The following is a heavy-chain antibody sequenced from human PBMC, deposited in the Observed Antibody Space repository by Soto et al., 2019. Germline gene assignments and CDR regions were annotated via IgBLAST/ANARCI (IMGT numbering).Heavy chain of an antibody. CDR3: ARVRAAPGSYYFDY. J-gene: IGHJ4*02. Sequence: QVQLVQSGAEVKKPGASVKVSCKASGYTFTSYGWVRQAPGQGLEWMGWISGSNGNTNYAQKLQGRVTMTTDTSTSXXXXXLRSLRSDDTAVYYCARVRAAPGSYYFDYWGQGTLVTVSS. D-gene: IGHD6-13*01. V-gene: IGHV1-18*01. CDR1: GYTFTSYG. CDR2: ISGSNGNT.